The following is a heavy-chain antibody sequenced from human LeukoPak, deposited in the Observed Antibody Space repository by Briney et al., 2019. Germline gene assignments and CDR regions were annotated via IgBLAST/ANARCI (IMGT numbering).Heavy chain of an antibody. CDR1: GFTFSSNY. D-gene: IGHD6-19*01. Sequence: GGSLRHSCAASGFTFSSNYMSWVRQAPGKGLEWVSVIYSGGSTYYADSVKGRFTISRDNSKNTLYLQMNSLRAEDTAVYYCARDAYSSGSFDYWGQGTLVTVSS. CDR2: IYSGGST. CDR3: ARDAYSSGSFDY. V-gene: IGHV3-53*01. J-gene: IGHJ4*02.